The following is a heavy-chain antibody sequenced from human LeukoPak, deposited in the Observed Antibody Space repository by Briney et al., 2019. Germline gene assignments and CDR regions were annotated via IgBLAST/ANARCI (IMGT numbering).Heavy chain of an antibody. CDR3: ARRAAAGTAPWET. CDR1: GGSISSSSYY. J-gene: IGHJ5*02. CDR2: IYYSGST. Sequence: PSETLSLTCTVSGGSISSSSYYWGWIRQPPGKGLEWIGSIYYSGSTYYNPSLKSRVTISVDTSKNQFSLKLSSVTAADTAVYYCARRAAAGTAPWETWGQETLVTVSS. D-gene: IGHD6-13*01. V-gene: IGHV4-39*07.